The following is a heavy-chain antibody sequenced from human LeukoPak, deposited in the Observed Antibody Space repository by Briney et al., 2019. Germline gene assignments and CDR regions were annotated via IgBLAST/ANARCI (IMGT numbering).Heavy chain of an antibody. CDR3: AKAMVLYYYYYMDV. D-gene: IGHD3-10*01. V-gene: IGHV3-30*18. J-gene: IGHJ6*03. Sequence: GGSLRLSCAASGFTFSSYGMHWVRQAPDKGLEWVAVISYDGSNKYYADSVKGRFTISRDNSKNTLYLQMNSLRAEDTAVYYCAKAMVLYYYYYMDVWGKGTTVTVSS. CDR1: GFTFSSYG. CDR2: ISYDGSNK.